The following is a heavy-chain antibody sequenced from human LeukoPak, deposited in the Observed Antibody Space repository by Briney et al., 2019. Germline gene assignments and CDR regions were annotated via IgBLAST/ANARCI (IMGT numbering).Heavy chain of an antibody. D-gene: IGHD7-27*01. CDR2: ISSSGGTI. CDR1: GFTFSDSY. V-gene: IGHV3-11*01. CDR3: AREGGDWGEGYFDY. J-gene: IGHJ4*02. Sequence: GGSLRLSCAASGFTFSDSYMSWIRQVPGKGLEWISYISSSGGTIYYADSVKGRFTISRDNAKNSLYLQMNSLRAEDTAVYYCAREGGDWGEGYFDYWGQGTLVTVSS.